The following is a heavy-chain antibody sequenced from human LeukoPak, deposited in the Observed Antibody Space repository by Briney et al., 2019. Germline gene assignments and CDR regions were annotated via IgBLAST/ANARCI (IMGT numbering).Heavy chain of an antibody. V-gene: IGHV3-30*02. CDR2: IRYDGSNK. D-gene: IGHD3-10*01. CDR1: GFTFSSYG. Sequence: PAGSLTLSCAAPGFTFSSYGMHWVRQAPGKGLEWVAFIRYDGSNKYYADPVKGRFTIYRDNSKNTLYLQMNSLRAEDTAVYYCAKQTGHGSGFRYFDYWGQGTLITVSS. CDR3: AKQTGHGSGFRYFDY. J-gene: IGHJ4*02.